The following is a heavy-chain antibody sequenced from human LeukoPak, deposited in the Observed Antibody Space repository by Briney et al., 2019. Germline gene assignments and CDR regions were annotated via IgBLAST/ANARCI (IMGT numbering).Heavy chain of an antibody. D-gene: IGHD6-6*01. J-gene: IGHJ4*02. V-gene: IGHV4-39*07. CDR2: IYYSGST. CDR3: ARDSDSSSYDY. Sequence: SETLSLTCTVSGGSISSSSYYWGWIRQPPGKGLEWIGSIYYSGSTYYNPSLKSRLTISVDTSNNQFSLKLSSVTAADTAVYYCARDSDSSSYDYWGQGTLVTVSS. CDR1: GGSISSSSYY.